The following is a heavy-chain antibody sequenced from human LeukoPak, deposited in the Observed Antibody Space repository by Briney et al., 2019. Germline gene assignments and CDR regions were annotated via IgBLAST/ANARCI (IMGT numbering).Heavy chain of an antibody. CDR2: IQYDGSNE. Sequence: GGSLRLSCAASGFTFSSYGMHWVRQAPGKGLEWVAYIQYDGSNEQYADSVKGRFSISRDSSKNILYLQMNSQRAEDTAVYYCAKDRCSNGIGCYYYYMDVWGKGTTVTISS. D-gene: IGHD2-8*01. J-gene: IGHJ6*03. CDR3: AKDRCSNGIGCYYYYMDV. CDR1: GFTFSSYG. V-gene: IGHV3-30*02.